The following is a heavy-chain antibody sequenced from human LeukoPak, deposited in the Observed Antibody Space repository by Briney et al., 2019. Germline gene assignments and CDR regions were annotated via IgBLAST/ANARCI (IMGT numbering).Heavy chain of an antibody. CDR2: TYYSGST. J-gene: IGHJ6*02. CDR3: ARDANSHYYYYGMDV. D-gene: IGHD1/OR15-1a*01. Sequence: SETLSLTCTVSGGSISSYHWSWIRQPPGKGLEWIGYTYYSGSTNYNPSLKSRVTISVDTSKNQFSLKLSSVTAADTAVYYCARDANSHYYYYGMDVWGQGTTVTVSS. CDR1: GGSISSYH. V-gene: IGHV4-59*01.